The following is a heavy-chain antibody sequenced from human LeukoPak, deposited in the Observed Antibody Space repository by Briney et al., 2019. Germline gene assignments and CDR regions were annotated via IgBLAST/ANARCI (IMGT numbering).Heavy chain of an antibody. D-gene: IGHD3-10*01. CDR1: GFSLSTSGVG. V-gene: IGHV2-5*02. J-gene: IGHJ5*02. Sequence: SGPTLGEPTQPLTLTCTFSGFSLSTSGVGVGWIRQPPVKALEWLALIYWDDDKRYSPSLKSRLTITKATSKNQVVLTMTNMDPVDTATYYCAHRQVHSGSYPNWFDPWDQGTLVTVSS. CDR3: AHRQVHSGSYPNWFDP. CDR2: IYWDDDK.